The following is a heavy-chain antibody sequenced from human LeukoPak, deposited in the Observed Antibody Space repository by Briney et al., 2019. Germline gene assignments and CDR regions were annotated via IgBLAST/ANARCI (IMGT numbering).Heavy chain of an antibody. D-gene: IGHD3-10*01. CDR3: ARGAAARGVSHY. CDR1: GFTFSSYS. J-gene: IGHJ4*02. Sequence: PGGSLRLSCATSGFTFSSYSMNWVRQAPGKGLEWISYISRSSDTIYYADSVKGRFTISRDNAKNSLYLQTNNLRAEDTAVYYCARGAAARGVSHYWGQGTLVTVSS. V-gene: IGHV3-48*01. CDR2: ISRSSDTI.